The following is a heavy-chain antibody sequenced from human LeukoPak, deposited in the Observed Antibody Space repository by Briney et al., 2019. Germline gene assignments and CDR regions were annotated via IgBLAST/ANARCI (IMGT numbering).Heavy chain of an antibody. Sequence: SETLSLTCTVSGGSISTYYWSWIRQPPGKGLEWIGYIYYSGSTNYNPSLKSRVTISGDTSKNQFSLKVSSVTAADTAVYYCARDTPGDYYFDYWGQGTLVTVSS. J-gene: IGHJ4*02. D-gene: IGHD7-27*01. CDR1: GGSISTYY. CDR3: ARDTPGDYYFDY. V-gene: IGHV4-59*01. CDR2: IYYSGST.